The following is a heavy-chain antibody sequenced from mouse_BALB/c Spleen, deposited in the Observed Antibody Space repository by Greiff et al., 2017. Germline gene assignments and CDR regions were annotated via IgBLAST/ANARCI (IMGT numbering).Heavy chain of an antibody. CDR3: ARREEYGSSGAGFAY. V-gene: IGHV1S81*02. D-gene: IGHD1-1*01. Sequence: VQLQQPGAELVKPGASVKLSCKASGYTFTSYWMHWVKQRPGQGLEWIGEINPSNGRTNYNEKFKSKATLTVDKSSSTAYMLLSSLTSEDSAVYYCARREEYGSSGAGFAYWGQGTLVTVSA. CDR2: INPSNGRT. J-gene: IGHJ3*01. CDR1: GYTFTSYW.